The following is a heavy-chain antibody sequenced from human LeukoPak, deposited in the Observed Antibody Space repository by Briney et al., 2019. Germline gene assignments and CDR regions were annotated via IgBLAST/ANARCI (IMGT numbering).Heavy chain of an antibody. D-gene: IGHD3-10*01. CDR2: ISAYNGNT. J-gene: IGHJ5*02. CDR3: ARDVTTYYYGSGSASQNWFDP. CDR1: GYTFTSYG. V-gene: IGHV1-18*01. Sequence: ASVKVSCKASGYTFTSYGISWVRQAPGQGLEWMGWISAYNGNTNYAQKLQGRVTMTTDTSTSTAYMELRSLRSDDTAVYYCARDVTTYYYGSGSASQNWFDPWGQGTLVTVSS.